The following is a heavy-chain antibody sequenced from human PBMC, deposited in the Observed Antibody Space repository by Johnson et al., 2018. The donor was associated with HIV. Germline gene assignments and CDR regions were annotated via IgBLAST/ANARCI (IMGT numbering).Heavy chain of an antibody. Sequence: EHLVESGGGVVRPGGSLRLSCAASGFTFDDYGMSWVRQAPGKGLEWVSGINWNGGSTGYADSVTGRFTISRDNAKNSLYLQMNSLRAEDTALYYCAGSTGWGLCDAFDIWGQGTMVTVSS. V-gene: IGHV3-20*04. CDR1: GFTFDDYG. J-gene: IGHJ3*02. CDR3: AGSTGWGLCDAFDI. D-gene: IGHD2-2*01. CDR2: INWNGGST.